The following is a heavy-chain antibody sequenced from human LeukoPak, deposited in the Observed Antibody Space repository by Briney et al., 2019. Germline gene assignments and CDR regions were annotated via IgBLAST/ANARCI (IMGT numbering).Heavy chain of an antibody. CDR2: IRYEGSNK. CDR1: GFTFSSYG. D-gene: IGHD3-9*01. Sequence: GGSLRLSCAASGFTFSSYGMHWVRQAPGKGLEWVAFIRYEGSNKYYADSVKGRFTISRDNSKNTLYLQMNSLRAEDTAVYYCAEDHILTGYSPLYYFDYWGQGTLVTVSS. J-gene: IGHJ4*02. CDR3: AEDHILTGYSPLYYFDY. V-gene: IGHV3-30*02.